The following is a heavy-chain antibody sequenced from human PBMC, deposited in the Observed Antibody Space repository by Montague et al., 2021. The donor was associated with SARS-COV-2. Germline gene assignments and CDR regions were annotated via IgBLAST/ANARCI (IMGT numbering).Heavy chain of an antibody. D-gene: IGHD3-3*01. V-gene: IGHV4-34*01. CDR1: GGSLSGYY. J-gene: IGHJ4*02. CDR3: ARGSSFVTIFGVVITDPLFDY. CDR2: INHSGST. Sequence: SETLSLTCAVYGGSLSGYYWSWIRKPTGKGLEWNGEINHSGSTNYKPSLKSRVTISVDTSKNQFSLKLSSVTAADTAVYYCARGSSFVTIFGVVITDPLFDYWGQGTLVTVSS.